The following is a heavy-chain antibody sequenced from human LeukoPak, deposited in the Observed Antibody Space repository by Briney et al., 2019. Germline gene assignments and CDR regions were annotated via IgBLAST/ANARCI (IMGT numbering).Heavy chain of an antibody. J-gene: IGHJ4*02. CDR3: ARGFGSSWYYFDY. CDR1: GDSITSYY. Sequence: SETLSLTCTVSGDSITSYYWSWIRQAPGKGLEWIGYIYDSETTRYNPSLRSRVTISLDTPKKQFSLKLSSVTAADTAVYYCARGFGSSWYYFDYWGQGTLATVSS. CDR2: IYDSETT. V-gene: IGHV4-59*01. D-gene: IGHD6-13*01.